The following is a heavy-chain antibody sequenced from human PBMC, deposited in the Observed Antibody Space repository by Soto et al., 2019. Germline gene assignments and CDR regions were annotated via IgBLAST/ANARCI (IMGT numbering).Heavy chain of an antibody. V-gene: IGHV3-7*01. CDR3: ARASYASGPYYFDC. CDR2: IKQDGSEK. CDR1: GFPFSNYW. J-gene: IGHJ4*02. D-gene: IGHD2-2*01. Sequence: PGGSLRLSCAASGFPFSNYWMTWVRQATGKGLEWVANIKQDGSEKYYVDSVKGRFTISRDNARNSLFLQLNSLRAEDTAVYYCARASYASGPYYFDCWGPGTLVTVSS.